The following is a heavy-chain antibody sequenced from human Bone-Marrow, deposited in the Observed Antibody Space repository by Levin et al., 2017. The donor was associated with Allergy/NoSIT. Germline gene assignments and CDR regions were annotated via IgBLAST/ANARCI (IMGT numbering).Heavy chain of an antibody. V-gene: IGHV3-30*18. CDR1: GFTFSSYG. D-gene: IGHD3-10*01. CDR2: ISYDGSNK. J-gene: IGHJ4*02. Sequence: GESLKISCAASGFTFSSYGMHWVRQAPGEGLEWVAVISYDGSNKNYADSVKGRLTISRDNSKNTLYLQMTSLRHDDTAIYYCAKGGMIRGVIGGHYFASWGQGTLVAVSS. CDR3: AKGGMIRGVIGGHYFAS.